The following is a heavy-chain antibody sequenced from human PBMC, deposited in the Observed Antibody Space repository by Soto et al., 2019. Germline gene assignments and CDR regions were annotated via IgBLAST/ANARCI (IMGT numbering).Heavy chain of an antibody. CDR1: GFTFISYG. CDR3: AKDTYYHDSSGYYVFEY. Sequence: SLRLSCAASGFTFISYGMHWVRQAPGKGLEWVAVISYDGSNKYYADSVKGRFTISRDNSKNTVYLQMNSLRAEDTAVYYCAKDTYYHDSSGYYVFEYWGQGTLVTVSS. D-gene: IGHD3-22*01. CDR2: ISYDGSNK. V-gene: IGHV3-30*18. J-gene: IGHJ4*02.